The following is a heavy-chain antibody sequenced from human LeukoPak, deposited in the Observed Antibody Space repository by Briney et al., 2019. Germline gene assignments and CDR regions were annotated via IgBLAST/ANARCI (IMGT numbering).Heavy chain of an antibody. D-gene: IGHD3-10*01. CDR1: GFTFSDHA. J-gene: IGHJ4*02. CDR3: AKECCITMVRGLDY. V-gene: IGHV3-30-3*01. CDR2: ISYDGNKD. Sequence: GGSLRLSCAASGFTFSDHAMYWVRQAPGKGLEWLAIISYDGNKDFNADSVKGRFTISRDNSKNTLFLQMNSLRAEDTAVYYCAKECCITMVRGLDYWGQGTLVTVSS.